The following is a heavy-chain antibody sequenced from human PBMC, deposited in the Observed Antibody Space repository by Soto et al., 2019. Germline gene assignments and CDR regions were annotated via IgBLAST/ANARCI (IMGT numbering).Heavy chain of an antibody. J-gene: IGHJ3*02. CDR2: IYYSGST. Sequence: QVQLQESGPGLVKPSETLSLTCTVSGGSISSYYWSWIRQPPGKGLEWIGYIYYSGSTNYNPSLKSRVTISVDTSKNQFSLKLSSVTAADTAVYYCARRYSSAFDNWGQGTMVTVSS. CDR3: ARRYSSAFDN. D-gene: IGHD6-13*01. V-gene: IGHV4-59*08. CDR1: GGSISSYY.